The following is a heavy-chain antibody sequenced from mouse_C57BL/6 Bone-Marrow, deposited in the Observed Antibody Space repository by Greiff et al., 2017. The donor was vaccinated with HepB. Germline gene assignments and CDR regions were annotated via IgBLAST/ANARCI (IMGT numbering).Heavy chain of an antibody. CDR2: FHPYNDDT. CDR1: GYTFTTYP. J-gene: IGHJ1*03. V-gene: IGHV1-47*01. D-gene: IGHD1-1*01. CDR3: ARGGYGSSFWYFDV. Sequence: VQLQQSGAELVKPGASVKMSCKASGYTFTTYPIEWMKQNHGKSLEWIGNFHPYNDDTKYNEKFKSKATLTVEKSSSTVYLELSRLTSDDSAVYYCARGGYGSSFWYFDVWGTGTTVTVSS.